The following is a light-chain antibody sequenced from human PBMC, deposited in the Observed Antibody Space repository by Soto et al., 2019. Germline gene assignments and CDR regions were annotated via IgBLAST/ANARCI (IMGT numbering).Light chain of an antibody. Sequence: DIQMNQSPSTLSASVGDRVTITCRASQSISSWLAWYQQKPGKAPKLLIYKASSLESGVPSRFSGSGSGTEFTLTISSLQPDDFAIYYCQQYKSFSLTFGGGTTVEIK. CDR1: QSISSW. V-gene: IGKV1-5*03. CDR2: KAS. CDR3: QQYKSFSLT. J-gene: IGKJ4*01.